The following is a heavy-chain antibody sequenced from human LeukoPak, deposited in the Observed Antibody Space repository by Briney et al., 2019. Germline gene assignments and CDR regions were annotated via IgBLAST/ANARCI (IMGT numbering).Heavy chain of an antibody. CDR3: ARVKVFGVVTPDY. V-gene: IGHV1-2*02. CDR1: GYTFTGYY. CDR2: INPNSGGT. D-gene: IGHD3-3*01. Sequence: GASVKVSCKASGYTFTGYYMHWVRQAPGQGLEWMGWINPNSGGTNYAQKFQGRVTMTRDTSISTAYMELSRLRSDDTAVYCCARVKVFGVVTPDYWGQGTLVTVSS. J-gene: IGHJ4*02.